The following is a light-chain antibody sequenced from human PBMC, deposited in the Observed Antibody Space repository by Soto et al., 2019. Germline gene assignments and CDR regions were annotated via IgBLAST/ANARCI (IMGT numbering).Light chain of an antibody. CDR2: DDS. J-gene: IGKJ2*01. Sequence: DIQMTQSPSTLSASVGDRVTITCRSSQSIGSSLAWYQQKPGKGPKLLIYDDSTLESGVPSRFSGSGFGTEFDLTISSLQPDDFATFYCQQYNSYGTFGQGTKLEIK. CDR1: QSIGSS. CDR3: QQYNSYGT. V-gene: IGKV1-5*01.